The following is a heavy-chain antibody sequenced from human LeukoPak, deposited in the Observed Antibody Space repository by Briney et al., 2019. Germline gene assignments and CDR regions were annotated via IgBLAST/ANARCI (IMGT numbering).Heavy chain of an antibody. J-gene: IGHJ4*02. CDR2: ISVYNGNP. CDR1: GYTFSSYG. V-gene: IGHV1-18*01. CDR3: ARDQYDSVWGSHRPYFDY. D-gene: IGHD3-16*02. Sequence: ASVKVSCKASGYTFSSYGISWVRQAPGQGLEWMGWISVYNGNPEYAQKFQGRVIMTTDTFTSTAHMELRSLRSDDTAVYYCARDQYDSVWGSHRPYFDYWGQGTLVTVSS.